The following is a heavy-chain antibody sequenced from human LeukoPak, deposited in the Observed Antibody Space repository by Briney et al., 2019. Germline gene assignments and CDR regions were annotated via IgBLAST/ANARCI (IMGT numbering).Heavy chain of an antibody. CDR2: IWYDGSNK. D-gene: IGHD5-24*01. Sequence: GGSLRLSCAASGFTFSSYGMHWVRQAPGKGLEWVAVIWYDGSNKYYADSVKGRFTISRDNSKNTLYLQMNSLRAEDTAVYYCARPPPRRWRKYYFDYWGQGTLVTVSS. V-gene: IGHV3-33*01. J-gene: IGHJ4*02. CDR3: ARPPPRRWRKYYFDY. CDR1: GFTFSSYG.